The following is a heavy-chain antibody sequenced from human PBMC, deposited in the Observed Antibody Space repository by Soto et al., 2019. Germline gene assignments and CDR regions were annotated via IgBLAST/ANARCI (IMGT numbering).Heavy chain of an antibody. V-gene: IGHV3-7*03. CDR1: GLTFRNDW. J-gene: IGHJ4*02. CDR3: AVYGYGVSAADY. Sequence: PGGSLRLSCAASGLTFRNDWLSWVRQAPGKGLEWVANINQDGSDRYYGDSVRGRFTISSDNVENSLYLQLNSLRPEDTAVYYCAVYGYGVSAADYWGQGTLVTVSS. CDR2: INQDGSDR. D-gene: IGHD4-17*01.